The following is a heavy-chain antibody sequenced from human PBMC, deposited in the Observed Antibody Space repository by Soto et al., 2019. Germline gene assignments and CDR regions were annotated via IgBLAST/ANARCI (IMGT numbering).Heavy chain of an antibody. CDR3: AHIGVVVAATRAEYFQH. V-gene: IGHV2-5*02. CDR2: IYWDDDK. J-gene: IGHJ1*01. Sequence: GLDLEWLALIYWDDDKRYSPSLKSRLTITKDTSKNQVVLTMTNMDPVDTATYYCAHIGVVVAATRAEYFQHWGQGTLVTVSS. D-gene: IGHD2-15*01.